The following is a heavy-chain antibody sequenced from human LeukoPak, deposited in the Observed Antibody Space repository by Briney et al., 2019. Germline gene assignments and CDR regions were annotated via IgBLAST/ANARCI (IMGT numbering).Heavy chain of an antibody. CDR1: GFTFGDYA. Sequence: GGSLRLSCTASGFTFGDYAMSWFRQAPGKGLEWVGFIRSKAYGGTTEYAASVKGRFTISRDDSKSIAYLQMNSLKTEDTAVYYCTREDILKAYYYYMDVWGKGTTVTVPS. CDR2: IRSKAYGGTT. V-gene: IGHV3-49*03. D-gene: IGHD3-9*01. CDR3: TREDILKAYYYYMDV. J-gene: IGHJ6*03.